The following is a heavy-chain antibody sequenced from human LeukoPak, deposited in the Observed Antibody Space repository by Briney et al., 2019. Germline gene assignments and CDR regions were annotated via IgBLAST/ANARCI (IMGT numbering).Heavy chain of an antibody. Sequence: PSEALSLTCTVSGGSISGYYWSWIRQPPGKGLEWIGYIYNSGSTTYNPSLKSRVTISVDTSKNQLSLRLRSVTAVDTAVYYCARDGLQGSILWGQGTLVTVSS. CDR2: IYNSGST. J-gene: IGHJ4*02. D-gene: IGHD4-11*01. CDR1: GGSISGYY. CDR3: ARDGLQGSIL. V-gene: IGHV4-59*01.